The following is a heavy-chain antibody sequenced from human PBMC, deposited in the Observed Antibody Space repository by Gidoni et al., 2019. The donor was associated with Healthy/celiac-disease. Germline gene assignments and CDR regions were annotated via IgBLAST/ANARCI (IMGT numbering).Heavy chain of an antibody. V-gene: IGHV3-20*04. CDR2: INWNGGST. D-gene: IGHD3-10*01. CDR1: GFTFDAYG. J-gene: IGHJ4*02. CDR3: ARVDYYGSGSYYNGVDY. Sequence: EVPLVESGGGVVRPGGSRRLSCAASGFTFDAYGMCWVRQAPGKGLEWVSGINWNGGSTGYADSVKGRVTISRDNAKNSLYLQMNSRRAEDTALYYCARVDYYGSGSYYNGVDYWGQGTLVTVSS.